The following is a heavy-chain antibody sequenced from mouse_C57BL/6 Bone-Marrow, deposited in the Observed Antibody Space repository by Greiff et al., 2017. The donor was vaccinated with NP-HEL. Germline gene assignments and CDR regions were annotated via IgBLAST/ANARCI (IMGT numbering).Heavy chain of an antibody. CDR1: GYTFTSYG. Sequence: VQLQQSGAELARPGASVKLSCKASGYTFTSYGISWVKQRTGQGLEWIGEIYPRSGNTYYNEKFKGKATLTADKSSSTAYMELRSLTSEDSAVYFCARSRAYYSNFAYWGQGTLVTVSA. V-gene: IGHV1-81*01. CDR2: IYPRSGNT. CDR3: ARSRAYYSNFAY. D-gene: IGHD2-5*01. J-gene: IGHJ3*01.